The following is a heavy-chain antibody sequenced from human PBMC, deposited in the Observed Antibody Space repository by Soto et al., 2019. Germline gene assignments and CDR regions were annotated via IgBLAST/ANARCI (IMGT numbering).Heavy chain of an antibody. D-gene: IGHD3-10*01. CDR3: ARDDRVRGVTRGFDP. V-gene: IGHV4-59*01. Sequence: SETLSLTCTVSGGSISSYYWSWIRQPPGKGLEWIGYIYYSGSTNYNPSLKSRVTISVDTSKDQFSLKLSSVTAADTAVYYCARDDRVRGVTRGFDPWGQGTLVSVSS. J-gene: IGHJ5*02. CDR2: IYYSGST. CDR1: GGSISSYY.